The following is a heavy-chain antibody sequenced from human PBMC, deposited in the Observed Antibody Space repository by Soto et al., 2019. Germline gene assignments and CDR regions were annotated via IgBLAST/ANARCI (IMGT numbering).Heavy chain of an antibody. CDR3: ARDRTSGWSTFDY. CDR1: GGTFSSYS. Sequence: QVQLVQSGTEVKKPGSSVKVSCKASGGTFSSYSINWVRQAPGQRLEWMGGIIPLFGTPHYSQNFQGRITITADESTSTVYMELSSLRSEDTAVYYCARDRTSGWSTFDYWGQGTRVTVSS. J-gene: IGHJ4*02. CDR2: IIPLFGTP. D-gene: IGHD6-19*01. V-gene: IGHV1-69*12.